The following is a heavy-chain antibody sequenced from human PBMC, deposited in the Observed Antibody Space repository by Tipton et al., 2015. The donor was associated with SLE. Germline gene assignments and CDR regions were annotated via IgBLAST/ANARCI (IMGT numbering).Heavy chain of an antibody. Sequence: SLRLSCVASGLDFEAQTMHWVRQAPGKGLEYVSAISSNGVSTYYADSVKGRFTISRDISKNTLYLQMGSLRPEDMAVHYCAREAYSRSSGDYLDYWGQGTLVTVSS. V-gene: IGHV3-64*02. D-gene: IGHD6-6*01. J-gene: IGHJ4*02. CDR1: GLDFEAQT. CDR2: ISSNGVST. CDR3: AREAYSRSSGDYLDY.